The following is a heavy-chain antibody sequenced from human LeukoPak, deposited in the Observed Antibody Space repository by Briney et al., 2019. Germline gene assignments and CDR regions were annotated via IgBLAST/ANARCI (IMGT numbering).Heavy chain of an antibody. Sequence: PGGSLRLSCAASGFTFSSYWMNWARQAPGKGLEWVSIMHSTGTTYYADSVKGRFTFSRDDSKNTLYLQMNSLRAEDTAVYYCARDGASGRGYYYYYGMDVWGQGTTVTVSS. J-gene: IGHJ6*02. V-gene: IGHV3-53*01. CDR3: ARDGASGRGYYYYYGMDV. CDR1: GFTFSSYW. CDR2: MHSTGTT. D-gene: IGHD4/OR15-4a*01.